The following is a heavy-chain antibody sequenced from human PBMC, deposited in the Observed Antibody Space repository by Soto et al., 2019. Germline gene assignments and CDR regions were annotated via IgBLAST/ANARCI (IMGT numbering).Heavy chain of an antibody. CDR1: GYTFTSYC. Sequence: ASVKVSCKASGYTFTSYCISWVRQAPGQGLEWMGWISAYNGNTNYAQKLQGRVTMTTDTSTSTAYMELRSLRSDDTAVYYCARIGGVVLRPTGWFDPWGQGTLVTVSS. CDR2: ISAYNGNT. CDR3: ARIGGVVLRPTGWFDP. D-gene: IGHD3-16*01. V-gene: IGHV1-18*04. J-gene: IGHJ5*02.